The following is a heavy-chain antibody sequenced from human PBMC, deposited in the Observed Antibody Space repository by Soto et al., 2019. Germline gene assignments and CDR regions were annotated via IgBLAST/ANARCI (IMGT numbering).Heavy chain of an antibody. V-gene: IGHV1-8*01. CDR2: MNPNSGNT. D-gene: IGHD6-6*01. J-gene: IGHJ6*02. CDR3: ARYLGYSRSSTKNDHYGIDD. CDR1: GYTFTSYD. Sequence: ASVKVSCKASGYTFTSYDINWVRQATGQGLEWMGWMNPNSGNTGYAQKFQGRVTMTRNTSTSTAYMELSSLRSEDTAVYYCARYLGYSRSSTKNDHYGIDDWRQGTTVT.